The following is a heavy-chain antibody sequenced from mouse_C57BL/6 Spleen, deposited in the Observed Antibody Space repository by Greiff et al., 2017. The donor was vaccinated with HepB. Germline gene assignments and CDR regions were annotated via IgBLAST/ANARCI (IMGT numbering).Heavy chain of an antibody. CDR3: TRVTTVGAPFAY. Sequence: EVMLVESGEGLVKPGGSLKLSCAASGFTFSSYAMSWVRQTPEKRLEWVAYISSGGDYIYYADTVKGRFTISRDNARHTLYLQMSSLKSEDTAMYYCTRVTTVGAPFAYWGQGTLVTVSA. CDR1: GFTFSSYA. CDR2: ISSGGDYI. V-gene: IGHV5-9-1*02. D-gene: IGHD1-1*01. J-gene: IGHJ3*01.